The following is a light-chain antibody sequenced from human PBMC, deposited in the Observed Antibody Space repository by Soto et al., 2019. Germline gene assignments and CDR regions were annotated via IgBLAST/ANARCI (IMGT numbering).Light chain of an antibody. J-gene: IGKJ1*01. CDR3: QQYNNWPRWT. Sequence: ETVMTQSPATLSVSPGERVTLSCRASQLVASNLAWYQQKPGQAPRLLIYGASSRATGIPARFSGSGSGTEFTLTISSLQSEDFGVYYCQQYNNWPRWTFGQGTKVEIK. CDR1: QLVASN. V-gene: IGKV3-15*01. CDR2: GAS.